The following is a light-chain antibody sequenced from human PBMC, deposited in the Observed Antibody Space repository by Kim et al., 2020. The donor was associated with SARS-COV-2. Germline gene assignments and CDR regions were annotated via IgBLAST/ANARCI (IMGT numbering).Light chain of an antibody. CDR2: GAS. V-gene: IGKV3-15*01. Sequence: EIVMTQSPATLSVPPGERATLSCRASQSVSSNLAWYQQKLGQAPRLLIYGASTRTSGIPARFSGSGSGTEFTLTISSLQSEDFAVYYCQQYNNWPRLTFGGGTKVDIK. CDR1: QSVSSN. CDR3: QQYNNWPRLT. J-gene: IGKJ4*01.